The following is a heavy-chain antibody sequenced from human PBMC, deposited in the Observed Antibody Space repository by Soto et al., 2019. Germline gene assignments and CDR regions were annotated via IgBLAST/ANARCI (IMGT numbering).Heavy chain of an antibody. V-gene: IGHV1-3*01. CDR3: AGALGVVTEDY. D-gene: IGHD2-15*01. CDR1: GYTFTSYA. J-gene: IGHJ4*02. Sequence: QVQLVQSGAEVKKPGASVKVSCKASGYTFTSYAMHWVRQAPGQRLEWMGWINAGNGNTKYSQKFQGRVTITRDTSGSTAYMELSSLRSEDTAVYYCAGALGVVTEDYWGQGTLVTVSS. CDR2: INAGNGNT.